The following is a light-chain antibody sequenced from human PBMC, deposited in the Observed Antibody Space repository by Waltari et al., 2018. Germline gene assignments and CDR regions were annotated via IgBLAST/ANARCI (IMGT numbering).Light chain of an antibody. Sequence: EIVLTQSPASLSVSPGVRVTLSCRASQSVRHNLAWYQQRPGQPPRLLIQGASTRANGIPARFSGSGSGTEFTLTISSLQSEDFAVYLCQQYDTWPRTFGQGTKVGVK. V-gene: IGKV3-15*01. CDR1: QSVRHN. CDR2: GAS. CDR3: QQYDTWPRT. J-gene: IGKJ1*01.